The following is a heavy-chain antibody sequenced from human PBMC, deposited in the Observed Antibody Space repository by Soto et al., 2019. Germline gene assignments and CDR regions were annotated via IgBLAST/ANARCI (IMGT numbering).Heavy chain of an antibody. V-gene: IGHV3-30-3*01. J-gene: IGHJ4*02. CDR3: ARDQNQRDYDFWSGTFDY. D-gene: IGHD3-3*01. Sequence: QVQLVESGGGVVQPGRSLRLSCAASGFAFSSYAMHWVRQAPGKGLEWVAVISYDGSNKYYADSVKGRFTISRDNSKNTLYLQMNSLRAEDTAVYYCARDQNQRDYDFWSGTFDYWGQGTLVTVSS. CDR2: ISYDGSNK. CDR1: GFAFSSYA.